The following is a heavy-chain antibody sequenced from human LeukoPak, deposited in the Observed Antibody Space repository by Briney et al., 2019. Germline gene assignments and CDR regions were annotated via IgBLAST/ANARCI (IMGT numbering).Heavy chain of an antibody. CDR2: INHSGST. Sequence: SETLSLTCAVYGGSFPGYYWSWVRQPPGQGLEWIGEINHSGSTYYTPSLKSRATISVDTSKNQFSLKLSSGTAADTAVYYCARGPSSGWYHLWGQGTLVTVSS. CDR3: ARGPSSGWYHL. CDR1: GGSFPGYY. J-gene: IGHJ5*02. V-gene: IGHV4-34*01. D-gene: IGHD6-19*01.